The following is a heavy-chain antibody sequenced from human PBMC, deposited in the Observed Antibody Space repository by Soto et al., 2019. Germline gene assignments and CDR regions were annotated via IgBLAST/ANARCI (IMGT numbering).Heavy chain of an antibody. Sequence: QVQLVQSGAEVKKPGSSVKVSCKASGGTFSSYTISWVRQAPGQGLEWMGRIIPILGIANYAQKFQGRVTITADKSTSTAYMELSSLRSEDTAVYYCAREEKHFGSGTHYWGQGTLVTVSS. CDR3: AREEKHFGSGTHY. J-gene: IGHJ4*02. D-gene: IGHD3-10*01. V-gene: IGHV1-69*08. CDR1: GGTFSSYT. CDR2: IIPILGIA.